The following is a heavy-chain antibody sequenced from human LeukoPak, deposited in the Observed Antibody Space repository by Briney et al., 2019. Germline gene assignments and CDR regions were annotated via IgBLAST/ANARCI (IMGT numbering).Heavy chain of an antibody. CDR3: ARGPKWTGSYYYFDY. Sequence: GASVKLSCKTSGYTFPSYDINWVRQATGHGLEWMGGMNPNSGNTGYAQKFQGRVTITRNTSITTAYMELTSLRSEDTAVYYCARGPKWTGSYYYFDYWGQGTLVTVSS. J-gene: IGHJ4*02. CDR2: MNPNSGNT. V-gene: IGHV1-8*01. CDR1: GYTFPSYD. D-gene: IGHD3-10*01.